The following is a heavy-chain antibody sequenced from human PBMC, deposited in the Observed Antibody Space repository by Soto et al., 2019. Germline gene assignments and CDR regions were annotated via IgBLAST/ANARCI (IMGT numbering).Heavy chain of an antibody. CDR3: AKALAGLQWLVGFDY. V-gene: IGHV3-9*01. CDR1: GFIFDDYA. D-gene: IGHD6-19*01. J-gene: IGHJ4*02. CDR2: ISWNSGSI. Sequence: PGGSLRLSCAASGFIFDDYAMHWVRQAPGKGLEWVSGISWNSGSIGYADSVKGRFTISRDNAKNSLYLQMNSLRAEDTALYYRAKALAGLQWLVGFDYWGQGTLVTVSS.